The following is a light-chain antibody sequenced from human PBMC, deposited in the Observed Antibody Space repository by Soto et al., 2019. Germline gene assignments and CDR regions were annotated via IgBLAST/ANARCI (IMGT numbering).Light chain of an antibody. CDR1: QSVSSN. CDR3: QLFGRSPT. Sequence: ETVMTQSPATLSVSPGEGATLSCRASQSVSSNLAWYQQKPGQAPRLLIYGASTRATGIPARFSGSGSGTEFTLTISSLQSEDFAVYYCQLFGRSPTFGPGTKVHIK. J-gene: IGKJ3*01. V-gene: IGKV3-15*01. CDR2: GAS.